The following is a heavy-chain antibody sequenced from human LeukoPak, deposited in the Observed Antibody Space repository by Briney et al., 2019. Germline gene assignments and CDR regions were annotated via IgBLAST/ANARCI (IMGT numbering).Heavy chain of an antibody. V-gene: IGHV1-2*02. CDR2: INPNSGGT. CDR3: AGGLYSSSWYYFDY. CDR1: GYTFSDYY. D-gene: IGHD6-13*01. Sequence: GASVKVSCKASGYTFSDYYMQWVRQAPGQGLEWMGWINPNSGGTNYAQKFQGRVTMTRDTSISTAYMELSRLRSDDTAVYYCAGGLYSSSWYYFDYWGQGTLVTVSS. J-gene: IGHJ4*02.